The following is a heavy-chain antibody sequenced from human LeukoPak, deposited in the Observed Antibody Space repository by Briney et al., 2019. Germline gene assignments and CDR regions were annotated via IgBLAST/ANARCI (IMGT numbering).Heavy chain of an antibody. Sequence: SETLSLTCTVSGGSISSSYCSWIRQPAGKGLEWIGRIYTTGSTDSTDFNPSLKSRVPVSVDTSKNQFSLKLGSVTAADTAVYYCAGFGASSYYWGQGTLVTVSS. D-gene: IGHD3-10*01. CDR2: IYTTGSTDST. J-gene: IGHJ4*02. V-gene: IGHV4-4*07. CDR1: GGSISSSY. CDR3: AGFGASSYY.